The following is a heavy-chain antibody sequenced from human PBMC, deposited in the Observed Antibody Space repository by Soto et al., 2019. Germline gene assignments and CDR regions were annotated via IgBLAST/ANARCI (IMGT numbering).Heavy chain of an antibody. V-gene: IGHV3-21*01. CDR3: ARDWKYRDIVATIIYYYYYMDV. CDR1: GFTFSSYS. Sequence: GGSLRLSCAASGFTFSSYSMNWVRQAPGKGLEWVSSISSSSSYIYYADSVKGRFTISRDNAKNSLYLQMNSLRAEDTAVYYCARDWKYRDIVATIIYYYYYMDVWGKGTTVTVSS. D-gene: IGHD5-12*01. CDR2: ISSSSSYI. J-gene: IGHJ6*03.